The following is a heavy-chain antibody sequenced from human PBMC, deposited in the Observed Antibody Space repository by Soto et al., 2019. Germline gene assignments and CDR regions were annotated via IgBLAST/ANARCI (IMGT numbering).Heavy chain of an antibody. V-gene: IGHV1-58*01. CDR1: GFTFTSSA. D-gene: IGHD3-10*01. CDR3: AADPLNYYGSGSLY. CDR2: IVVGSGNT. J-gene: IGHJ4*02. Sequence: ASVKVSCKASGFTFTSSAVQWVRQARGQRLEWIGWIVVGSGNTNYAQKFQERVTITRDMSTSTAYMELSSLRSEDTAVYYCAADPLNYYGSGSLYWGQGTLVTVSS.